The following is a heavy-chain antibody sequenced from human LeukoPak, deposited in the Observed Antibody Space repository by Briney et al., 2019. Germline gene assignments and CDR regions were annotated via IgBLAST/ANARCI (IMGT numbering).Heavy chain of an antibody. Sequence: SETLSLTCTVSGGSISSYYWSWIRQPPGKGLEWIGYIYYSGTTNYNPSLKSRVTILVDTSKNQFSLNLSSVTAADTAVYYCARVGGTTLYYYYGMDVWGQGTTVTVSS. CDR2: IYYSGTT. CDR1: GGSISSYY. V-gene: IGHV4-59*08. CDR3: ARVGGTTLYYYYGMDV. D-gene: IGHD1-7*01. J-gene: IGHJ6*02.